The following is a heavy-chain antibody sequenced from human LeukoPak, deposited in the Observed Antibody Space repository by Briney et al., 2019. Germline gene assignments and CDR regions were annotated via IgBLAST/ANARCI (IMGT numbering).Heavy chain of an antibody. CDR1: GGSISSYY. V-gene: IGHV4-59*01. CDR3: ARVRSAGEPHLDF. D-gene: IGHD1-26*01. J-gene: IGHJ4*02. CDR2: IYYSGST. Sequence: SATLSLTCTVSGGSISSYYWSWIRQPPGTGLGCSGYIYYSGSTNYNPSLNSRVTTTVETSNSHFKLKLCSATAADTAVYYYARVRSAGEPHLDFWGQGTLVTVSS.